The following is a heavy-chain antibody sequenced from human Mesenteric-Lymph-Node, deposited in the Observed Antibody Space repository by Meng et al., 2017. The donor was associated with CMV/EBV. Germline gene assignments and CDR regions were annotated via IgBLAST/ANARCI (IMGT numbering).Heavy chain of an antibody. CDR1: GFTFSSYA. CDR2: IYSGGSST. Sequence: GESLKISCAASGFTFSSYAMSWVRQAPGKGLEWVSVIYSGGSSTYYADSVKGRFTISRDNAKNSLYLQMNSLRAEDTAVYYCARDGCSSTSCYDYWGQGTLVTVSS. D-gene: IGHD2-2*01. V-gene: IGHV3-23*03. J-gene: IGHJ4*02. CDR3: ARDGCSSTSCYDY.